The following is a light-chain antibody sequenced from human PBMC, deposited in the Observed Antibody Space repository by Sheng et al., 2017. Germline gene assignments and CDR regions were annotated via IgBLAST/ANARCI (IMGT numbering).Light chain of an antibody. CDR1: QSVSGN. V-gene: IGKV3-15*01. J-gene: IGKJ4*01. Sequence: EIVLTQSPGTLSLSPGERVTLSCRASQSVSGNLAWYQRKPGQAPRLLISGTSTRATGIPARFSGSGSGTEFTLTISSLQSEDFAVYYCQQYNNWPLTFGGGTKVEIK. CDR3: QQYNNWPLT. CDR2: GTS.